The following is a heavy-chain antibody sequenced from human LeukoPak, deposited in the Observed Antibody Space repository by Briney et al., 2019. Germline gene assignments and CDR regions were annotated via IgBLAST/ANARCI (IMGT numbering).Heavy chain of an antibody. CDR1: GGSIRGYY. D-gene: IGHD3-10*01. J-gene: IGHJ4*02. CDR2: IYYSGST. V-gene: IGHV4-59*08. Sequence: SETLSLTCTVSGGSIRGYYWSWIRQPPGKGLEWIGYIYYSGSTNYDPSLKSRVTISVDTSKNQFSLKLSAVTAADTAVYYCARHEFDSGSLPYFDYWGQGILVTVSS. CDR3: ARHEFDSGSLPYFDY.